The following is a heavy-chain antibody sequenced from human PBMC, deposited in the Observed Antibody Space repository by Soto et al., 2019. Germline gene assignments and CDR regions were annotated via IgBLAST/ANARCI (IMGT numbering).Heavy chain of an antibody. Sequence: QVQLVESGGGVVQPGRSLRLSCAASGFTFSSYGMHWVRQAPGKGLEWVAVISYDGSNKYYADSVKGRFTISRDNSKNTLYLQMNSLRAEDTAVYYCAKVNMGYGDFNWYFDLWGRGTLVTVSS. CDR2: ISYDGSNK. CDR3: AKVNMGYGDFNWYFDL. J-gene: IGHJ2*01. V-gene: IGHV3-30*18. CDR1: GFTFSSYG. D-gene: IGHD4-17*01.